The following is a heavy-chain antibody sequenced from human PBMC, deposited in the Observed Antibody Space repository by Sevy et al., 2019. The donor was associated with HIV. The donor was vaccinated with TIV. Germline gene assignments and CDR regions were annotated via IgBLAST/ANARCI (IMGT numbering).Heavy chain of an antibody. CDR1: GGSISSHY. CDR3: ARYNFWSGHYDYFDY. J-gene: IGHJ4*02. CDR2: IDTSGGT. D-gene: IGHD3-3*01. V-gene: IGHV4-4*07. Sequence: SETLSLTCSVSGGSISSHYWSWIRQPAGEGLEWIGRIDTSGGTNSNPSLKTRVTMSIDTSKNQFSLRLRSVTAADTAVYYCARYNFWSGHYDYFDYWGPGALVTVSS.